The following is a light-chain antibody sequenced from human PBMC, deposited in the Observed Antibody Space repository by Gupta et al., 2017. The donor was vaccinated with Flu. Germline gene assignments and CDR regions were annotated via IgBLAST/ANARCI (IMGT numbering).Light chain of an antibody. CDR1: EDVGIW. Sequence: DIQTTQSSSSVSASVRERVTITCRASEDVGIWLAWYQQNPGKAPNLLVYAASSVQSGVPSRFSGSGSGTYFTLTISILHPEDFATYYCQRSNTFPWTFGQGTKLDIK. CDR3: QRSNTFPWT. CDR2: AAS. J-gene: IGKJ1*01. V-gene: IGKV1-12*01.